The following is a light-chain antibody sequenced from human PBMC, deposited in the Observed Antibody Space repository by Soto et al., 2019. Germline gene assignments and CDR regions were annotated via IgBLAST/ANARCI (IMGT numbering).Light chain of an antibody. J-gene: IGKJ4*01. CDR1: QSVSSSY. CDR2: GAS. V-gene: IGKV3-20*01. Sequence: EIVLTQSPGTLSLSPGERATLSCRASQSVSSSYLAWYQQKPGQAPRLLIYGASSRATGIPDRFSGSGSGTDFTLTISRLEPEDFGVYYCQQYGSSNPLTFGGGTKVEIK. CDR3: QQYGSSNPLT.